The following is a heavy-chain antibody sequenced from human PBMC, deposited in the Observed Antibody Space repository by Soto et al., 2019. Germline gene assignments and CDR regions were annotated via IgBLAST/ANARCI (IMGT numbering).Heavy chain of an antibody. Sequence: ASVKVSCKASGYTFTGYYMHWVRQAPGQGLEWMGWINPNSGGTNYAQKFQGWVTMTRDTSISTAYMELSRLRSDDTAVYYCARETGYSSPPLGDAIDISGQATMVTVSS. CDR2: INPNSGGT. V-gene: IGHV1-2*04. CDR1: GYTFTGYY. J-gene: IGHJ3*02. CDR3: ARETGYSSPPLGDAIDI. D-gene: IGHD6-13*01.